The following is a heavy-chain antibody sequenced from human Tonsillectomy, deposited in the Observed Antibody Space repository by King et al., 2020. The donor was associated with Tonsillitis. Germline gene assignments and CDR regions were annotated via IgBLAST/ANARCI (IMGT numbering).Heavy chain of an antibody. CDR2: INHSGST. D-gene: IGHD6-19*01. CDR3: ARGGDGATRAVAGRGDF. J-gene: IGHJ4*02. V-gene: IGHV4-34*01. CDR1: GGSFSGYY. Sequence: HVQLQQWGAGLLKPSETLSLTCAVYGGSFSGYYWNWIRQPPGKGLEWIGEINHSGSTNYNPSLKSRVTIYLDTSKNQFSLELSSVTAADTAVDYCARGGDGATRAVAGRGDFWGQGTLVTVSS.